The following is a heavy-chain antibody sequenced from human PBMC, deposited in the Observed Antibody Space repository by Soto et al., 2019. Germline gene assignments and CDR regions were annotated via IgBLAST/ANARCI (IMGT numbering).Heavy chain of an antibody. CDR1: GFTFSSYG. V-gene: IGHV3-30*18. Sequence: PGGSLRLSCAASGFTFSSYGMHWVRQAPGKGLEWVAVISYDGSNKYYADSVKGRFTISRDNSKNTLYLQMNSLRAEDTAVYYCAKCSPPEKAYYYDSSGPHIQLFYYGMDVWGQGTTVTVSS. CDR2: ISYDGSNK. D-gene: IGHD3-22*01. CDR3: AKCSPPEKAYYYDSSGPHIQLFYYGMDV. J-gene: IGHJ6*02.